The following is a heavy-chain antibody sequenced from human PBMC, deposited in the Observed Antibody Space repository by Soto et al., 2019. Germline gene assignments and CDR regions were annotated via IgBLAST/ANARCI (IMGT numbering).Heavy chain of an antibody. Sequence: SVKVSCKASGYTFTSYYMHWVRQAPGQGLEWMGGIIPIFGTANYAQKFQGRVTITADESTSTAYMELSSLRSEDTAVYYCARDSGYDAFDIWGQGTMVTVSS. V-gene: IGHV1-69*13. CDR3: ARDSGYDAFDI. CDR1: GYTFTSYY. CDR2: IIPIFGTA. J-gene: IGHJ3*02. D-gene: IGHD5-12*01.